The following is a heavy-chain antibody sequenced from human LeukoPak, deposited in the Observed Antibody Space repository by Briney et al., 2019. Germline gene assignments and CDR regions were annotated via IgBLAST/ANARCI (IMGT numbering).Heavy chain of an antibody. Sequence: GASVKVSYKASGGTFSSYAISWVRQAPGQGLEWMGGIIPIFGTANYAQKFQGRVTITADESTSTAYMELSSLRSEDTAVYYCATYCSSTSCSRDYYYYYGMDVWGQGTTVTVSS. CDR3: ATYCSSTSCSRDYYYYYGMDV. V-gene: IGHV1-69*01. CDR1: GGTFSSYA. J-gene: IGHJ6*02. CDR2: IIPIFGTA. D-gene: IGHD2-2*01.